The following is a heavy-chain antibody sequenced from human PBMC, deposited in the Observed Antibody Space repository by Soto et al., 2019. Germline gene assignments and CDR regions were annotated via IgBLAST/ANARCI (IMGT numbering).Heavy chain of an antibody. CDR2: ISYDGSNK. D-gene: IGHD5-12*01. V-gene: IGHV3-30*18. Sequence: VQLVESGGGVVQPGRSLRLSCAASGFTFSSYGMHWVRQAPGKGLEWVAVISYDGSNKYYADSVKGRFTISRDNSKHTLYLQMNSLRAEDTAVYYCAKEAEMATTPLFDYWGQGTLVTVSS. J-gene: IGHJ4*02. CDR1: GFTFSSYG. CDR3: AKEAEMATTPLFDY.